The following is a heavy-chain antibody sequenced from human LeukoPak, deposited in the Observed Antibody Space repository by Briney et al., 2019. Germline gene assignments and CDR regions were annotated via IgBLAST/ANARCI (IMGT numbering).Heavy chain of an antibody. CDR2: IYRGDSDT. J-gene: IGHJ4*02. CDR1: GYSFTSYW. V-gene: IGHV5-51*01. Sequence: GESLKISCKGSGYSFTSYWSGWVRQMPGKGLEWMGIIYRGDSDTRYSPSFQGQVTISADKSISTAYLQWSSLKASDTAMYYCARRTDPGYSSGWYELQFDYWGQGTLVTVSS. D-gene: IGHD6-19*01. CDR3: ARRTDPGYSSGWYELQFDY.